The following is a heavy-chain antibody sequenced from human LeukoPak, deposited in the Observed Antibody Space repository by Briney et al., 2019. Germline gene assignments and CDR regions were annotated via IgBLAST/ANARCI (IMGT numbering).Heavy chain of an antibody. D-gene: IGHD6-13*01. Sequence: PGGSLRLSCAASGFTVSDHYMDWVRQAPGKGLEWVAVISYDGSNKYYADSVKGRFTISRDNSKNTLYLQMNSLRAEDTAVYYCARDRTAAAAGTLRYWGQGTLVTVSS. CDR1: GFTVSDHY. V-gene: IGHV3-30-3*01. J-gene: IGHJ4*02. CDR3: ARDRTAAAAGTLRY. CDR2: ISYDGSNK.